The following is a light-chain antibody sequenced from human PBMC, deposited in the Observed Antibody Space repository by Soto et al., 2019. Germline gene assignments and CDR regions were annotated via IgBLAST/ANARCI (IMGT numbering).Light chain of an antibody. CDR3: AQETHFPRP. V-gene: IGKV2-24*01. J-gene: IGKJ1*01. CDR2: RVS. Sequence: DIAMTQTPLSSPVTLGQPASISCRSSRSLVHSDGNTYLSWLQQRPGQPPRLLIYRVSNRFSGVPDRVSGSGTGTDFTLKISRVEVEDVGVYFCAQETHFPRPFGQGTKVEI. CDR1: RSLVHSDGNTY.